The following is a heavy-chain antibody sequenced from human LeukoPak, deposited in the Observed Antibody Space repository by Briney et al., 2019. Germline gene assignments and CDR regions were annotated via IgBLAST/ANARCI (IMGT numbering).Heavy chain of an antibody. Sequence: SVKVSCKASGGTFNTYAISWVRQAPGQGLEWMGGIIPIFGTANYAQKFQDRFTITADESTSTAYMELSSLRSEDTAIYYCARDRGSSGDYYYYYYMDVWGKGTTVTVSS. CDR3: ARDRGSSGDYYYYYYMDV. CDR2: IIPIFGTA. V-gene: IGHV1-69*01. CDR1: GGTFNTYA. J-gene: IGHJ6*03. D-gene: IGHD3-22*01.